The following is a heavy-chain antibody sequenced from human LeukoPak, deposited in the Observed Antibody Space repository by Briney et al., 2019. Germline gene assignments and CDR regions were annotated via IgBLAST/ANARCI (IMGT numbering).Heavy chain of an antibody. CDR2: INPSGGST. V-gene: IGHV1-46*01. CDR1: GYTFASYY. Sequence: ASVKVSCKASGYTFASYYMHWVRQAPGQGLEWMGIINPSGGSTSYAQKFQGRVTMTRDTSTSTVYMELSSLRSEDTAVYYCAREQGDRMTTVTVFDYWGQGTLVTVSS. J-gene: IGHJ4*02. D-gene: IGHD4-17*01. CDR3: AREQGDRMTTVTVFDY.